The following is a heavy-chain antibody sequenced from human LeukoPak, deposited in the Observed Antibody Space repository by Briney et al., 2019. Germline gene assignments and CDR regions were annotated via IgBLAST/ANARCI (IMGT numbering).Heavy chain of an antibody. D-gene: IGHD3-22*01. Sequence: PGGSLRLSCAASGFTFSSYAMHWVRQAPGKGLEWVAVISYDGSNKYYADSVKGRFTISRDNAKNSLYLQMNSLRAEDTAVYYCARGVRYYDSSGQGGDAFDIWGQGTMVTVSS. CDR1: GFTFSSYA. CDR2: ISYDGSNK. V-gene: IGHV3-30-3*01. J-gene: IGHJ3*02. CDR3: ARGVRYYDSSGQGGDAFDI.